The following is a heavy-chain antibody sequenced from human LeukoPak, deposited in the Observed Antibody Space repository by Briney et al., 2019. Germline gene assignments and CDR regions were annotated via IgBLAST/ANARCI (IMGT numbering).Heavy chain of an antibody. CDR1: GFTFSSYA. D-gene: IGHD6-19*01. CDR3: AKQRGQWLVIDY. J-gene: IGHJ4*02. V-gene: IGHV3-23*01. CDR2: ISGSGSST. Sequence: PGGSLRLSCAASGFTFSSYAMSWVRQAPGKGLEWVAAISGSGSSTYYADSVKGRFTLSTDNSKNTLYLQMNSLRDEDTAVYYCAKQRGQWLVIDYWGQGTLVTVSS.